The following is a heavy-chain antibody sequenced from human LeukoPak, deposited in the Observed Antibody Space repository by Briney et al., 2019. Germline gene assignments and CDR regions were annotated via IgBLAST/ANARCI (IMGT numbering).Heavy chain of an antibody. D-gene: IGHD4-23*01. Sequence: SVKVSCKASGGTFSSYAINWVRQAPGQGLKWMGGIIPIFGTANYAQKFQGRVTITADESTSTAYMELSSLRSEDTAVYYCARAPRQDYGGPQNRFDPWGQGTLVTVSS. CDR1: GGTFSSYA. V-gene: IGHV1-69*13. J-gene: IGHJ5*02. CDR3: ARAPRQDYGGPQNRFDP. CDR2: IIPIFGTA.